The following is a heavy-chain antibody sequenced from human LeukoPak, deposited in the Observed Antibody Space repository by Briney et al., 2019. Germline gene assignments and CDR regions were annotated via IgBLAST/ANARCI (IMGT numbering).Heavy chain of an antibody. CDR2: ISGSGTRT. CDR1: GFTFTTYA. J-gene: IGHJ6*02. V-gene: IGHV3-23*01. CDR3: AKGDWDYGDYLGYYGMDV. Sequence: GGSLRLSCAASGFTFTTYAMSWVRQAPGRGLEWVSAISGSGTRTYYADSVKGRFTVSRDNSKNTLYLQMNSLRAEDTAVYYCAKGDWDYGDYLGYYGMDVWGQGTTVTVSS. D-gene: IGHD4-17*01.